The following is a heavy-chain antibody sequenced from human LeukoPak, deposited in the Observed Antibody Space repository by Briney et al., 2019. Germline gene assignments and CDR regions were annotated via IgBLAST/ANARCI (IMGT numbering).Heavy chain of an antibody. CDR3: AKDQWLVH. D-gene: IGHD6-19*01. Sequence: GGSLRLSCAASGFTFSSYAMHWVRQAPGKGLEWVAVISYDGSNKYYADSVKGRFTISRDNSKNTLYLQMNSLRAEDTAVYYCAKDQWLVHWGQGTLVTVSS. J-gene: IGHJ4*02. CDR2: ISYDGSNK. CDR1: GFTFSSYA. V-gene: IGHV3-30-3*02.